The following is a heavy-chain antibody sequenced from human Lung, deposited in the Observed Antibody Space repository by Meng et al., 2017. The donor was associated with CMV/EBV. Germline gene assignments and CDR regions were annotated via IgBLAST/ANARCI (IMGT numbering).Heavy chain of an antibody. CDR3: ARESSSWSYGNWFDS. CDR1: GYTFIAYY. D-gene: IGHD6-13*01. V-gene: IGHV1-2*02. Sequence: ASVKVSCKASGYTFIAYYMHWVRQAPGQGLEWMGWIDPDSGGTNYAQKFQGRVTVTRDTPTSTAYMELSRLRSDDTAVYYCARESSSWSYGNWFDSWGQGTLVTVSS. CDR2: IDPDSGGT. J-gene: IGHJ5*01.